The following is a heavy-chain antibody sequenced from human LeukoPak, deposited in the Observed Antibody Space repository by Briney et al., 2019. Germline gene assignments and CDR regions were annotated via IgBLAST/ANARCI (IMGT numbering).Heavy chain of an antibody. J-gene: IGHJ1*01. CDR2: IRYDGSNK. V-gene: IGHV3-30*02. CDR1: GFTFSSYG. D-gene: IGHD6-19*01. Sequence: PGGSLRPSCAASGFTFSSYGMHWVCQAPGKGLEWVAFIRYDGSNKYYADSVKGRFTISRDNSKNTLYLQMNSLGAEDKPVDYCGKDGTERHSSGWYGYFQHWGQGTLVTVSS. CDR3: GKDGTERHSSGWYGYFQH.